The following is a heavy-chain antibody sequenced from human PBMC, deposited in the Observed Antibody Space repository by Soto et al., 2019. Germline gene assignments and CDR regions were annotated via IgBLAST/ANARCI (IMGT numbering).Heavy chain of an antibody. V-gene: IGHV3-74*01. CDR3: ARVGQGFWYFEL. CDR2: INTDGSTT. CDR1: GFTFSSYW. J-gene: IGHJ2*01. Sequence: GGSLRLSCAASGFTFSSYWMHWVRQAPGKGLVWVSRINTDGSTTSYADSVKGRFTISRDNAKNTVYLQMNSLTAEDTAVYYCARVGQGFWYFELWGRATLVTVSS.